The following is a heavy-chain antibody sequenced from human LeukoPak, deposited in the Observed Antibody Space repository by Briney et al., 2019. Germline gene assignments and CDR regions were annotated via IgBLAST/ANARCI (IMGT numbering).Heavy chain of an antibody. Sequence: SETLSLTCTVSGYSISSGHYWAWIRQSPEKGLECIATMFHSGSTYYNPSLKSRVTTSVDTSKNEFSLNLSSVTAADTAVYYCARAGTNLGDYDYWGQGTLVTVSS. D-gene: IGHD4-17*01. CDR3: ARAGTNLGDYDY. V-gene: IGHV4-38-2*02. CDR2: MFHSGST. CDR1: GYSISSGHY. J-gene: IGHJ4*02.